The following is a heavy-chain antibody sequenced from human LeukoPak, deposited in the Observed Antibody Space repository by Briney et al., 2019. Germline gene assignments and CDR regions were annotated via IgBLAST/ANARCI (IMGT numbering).Heavy chain of an antibody. V-gene: IGHV4-30-2*01. CDR2: IFHTGST. D-gene: IGHD3-10*01. CDR3: ARELWFANAPGSWLDP. Sequence: SQTQSLTCVVSGDSISSGTYSWSWIRQPPGKGLEWFGYIFHTGSTFYNPSLKSRVTISVDTSKNQFSLRLNSVTAADTAVYYCARELWFANAPGSWLDPWGQGTLVTVSS. J-gene: IGHJ5*02. CDR1: GDSISSGTYS.